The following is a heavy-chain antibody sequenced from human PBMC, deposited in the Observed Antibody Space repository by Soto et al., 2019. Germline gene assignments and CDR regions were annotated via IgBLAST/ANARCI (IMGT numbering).Heavy chain of an antibody. J-gene: IGHJ4*02. CDR2: IDYSGSYT. CDR3: TKRSGGFSEFDY. Sequence: GESLRLSCAASGFSFGSSAMNWVRQPPGKGLEWVSSIDYSGSYTFYAASVRGRFSISRDNSQNMVYLEMNSLRADDTAVYYCTKRSGGFSEFDYWGQGAQVTVSS. V-gene: IGHV3-23*01. D-gene: IGHD5-12*01. CDR1: GFSFGSSA.